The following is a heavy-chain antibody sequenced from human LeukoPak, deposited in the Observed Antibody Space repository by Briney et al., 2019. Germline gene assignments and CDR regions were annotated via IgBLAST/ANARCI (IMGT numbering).Heavy chain of an antibody. V-gene: IGHV1-18*01. CDR2: ISAYNGNT. J-gene: IGHJ6*02. D-gene: IGHD6-19*01. CDR1: GYTFTSYG. CDR3: ARDPLSSGWSLYYGMDV. Sequence: GASVKVSCKASGYTFTSYGISWVRQAPGQGLEWMGWISAYNGNTNYAQKLQGRVTMTTDTSTSTAYMELRSLRSDDTAVYYCARDPLSSGWSLYYGMDVWGQGTTVTVSS.